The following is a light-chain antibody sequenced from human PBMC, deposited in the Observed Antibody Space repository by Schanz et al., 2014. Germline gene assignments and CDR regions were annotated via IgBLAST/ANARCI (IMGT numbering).Light chain of an antibody. CDR3: QQYGSSPRT. J-gene: IGKJ4*01. CDR1: QSISSN. Sequence: EIVMTQSPGTLSVSPGERATLSCSAGQSISSNLAWYQHKTGQAPRLLIYGASSRATGIPDRFSGSGSGTDFTLTISRLEPEDFAVYYCQQYGSSPRTFGGGTKVEIK. V-gene: IGKV3-20*01. CDR2: GAS.